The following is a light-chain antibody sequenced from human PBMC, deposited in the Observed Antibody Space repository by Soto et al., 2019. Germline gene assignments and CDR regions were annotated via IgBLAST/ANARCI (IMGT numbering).Light chain of an antibody. J-gene: IGKJ1*01. CDR2: QAS. Sequence: DIQMTQSPSTLSASVGDRVTITCRASQSINIWLAWYQQKPGRAPKLLIYQASTLESGLPSRFSGSGSGTEFTLTISSLQPDDFATYYCQHYNVYWTFGQGTKVDIK. CDR1: QSINIW. V-gene: IGKV1-5*03. CDR3: QHYNVYWT.